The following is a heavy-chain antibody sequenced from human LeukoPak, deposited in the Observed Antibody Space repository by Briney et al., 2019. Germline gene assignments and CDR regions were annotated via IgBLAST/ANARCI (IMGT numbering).Heavy chain of an antibody. CDR3: ASRGEYSSSWYGMDV. CDR1: GFTVSSKY. V-gene: IGHV3-53*01. CDR2: FYSSGTT. J-gene: IGHJ6*02. Sequence: GGSLRLSCVVSGFTVSSKYMTWVRQAPGKGLEWVSVFYSSGTTNYADSVKGRFIVSRDNSKNTLYLQMNSLRAEDTAAYYCASRGEYSSSWYGMDVWGQGTTVTVSS. D-gene: IGHD6-13*01.